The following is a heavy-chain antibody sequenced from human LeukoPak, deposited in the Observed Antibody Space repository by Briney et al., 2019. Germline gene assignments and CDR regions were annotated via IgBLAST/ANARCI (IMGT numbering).Heavy chain of an antibody. J-gene: IGHJ5*02. V-gene: IGHV3-23*01. Sequence: GGSLRLSCAASGFTFSSYAMSWVRQAPAKGLQWVSAISGSGGSTYYADSVKGRFTISRDNSKNTLYLQMNSLRAEDTAVYYCAKAALLWFGELYNWFDPWGQGTLVTVSS. CDR3: AKAALLWFGELYNWFDP. CDR2: ISGSGGST. CDR1: GFTFSSYA. D-gene: IGHD3-10*01.